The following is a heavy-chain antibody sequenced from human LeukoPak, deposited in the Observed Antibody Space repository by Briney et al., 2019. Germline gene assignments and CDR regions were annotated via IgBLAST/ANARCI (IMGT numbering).Heavy chain of an antibody. D-gene: IGHD3-10*01. CDR1: GFTFSNFA. V-gene: IGHV3-30-3*01. Sequence: PGGSLRLSCAASGFTFSNFAMHWVRQALGKGLEWVAVISYDGSNKYYADSVKGRFTISRDNSKNTLYLQMNSLRPEDTAVYYCAKEAPHGGLDYWGQGTLVTVSS. CDR3: AKEAPHGGLDY. J-gene: IGHJ4*02. CDR2: ISYDGSNK.